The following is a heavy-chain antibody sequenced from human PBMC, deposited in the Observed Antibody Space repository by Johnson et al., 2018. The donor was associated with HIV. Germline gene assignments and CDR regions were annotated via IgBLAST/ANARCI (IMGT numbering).Heavy chain of an antibody. J-gene: IGHJ3*02. V-gene: IGHV3-33*06. Sequence: VQLVESGGGVVQPGRSLRLSCAASIFTFSNYAIHWVRQAPGKGLEWVANIKQDGSEKYYADSVKGRFTISRDNSKNTLYLQMNSLRAEDTAVYYCAKDRYSSSSVGAFDIWGQGTMVTVSS. CDR1: IFTFSNYA. D-gene: IGHD6-6*01. CDR2: IKQDGSEK. CDR3: AKDRYSSSSVGAFDI.